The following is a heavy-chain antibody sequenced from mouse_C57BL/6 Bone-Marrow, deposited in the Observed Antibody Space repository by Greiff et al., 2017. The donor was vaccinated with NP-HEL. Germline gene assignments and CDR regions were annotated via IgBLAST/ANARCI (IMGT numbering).Heavy chain of an antibody. D-gene: IGHD4-1*01. V-gene: IGHV1-55*01. J-gene: IGHJ3*01. CDR2: IYPGSGST. CDR1: GYTFTSYW. CDR3: ARSRTGLFAY. Sequence: VQLQQSGAELAKPGASVKMSCKASGYTFTSYWITWVKQRPGQGLEWIGDIYPGSGSTNYNEKFKSKATLTVDTSASTAYMQLSSLTSEDSAVYYCARSRTGLFAYWGQGTLVTVSA.